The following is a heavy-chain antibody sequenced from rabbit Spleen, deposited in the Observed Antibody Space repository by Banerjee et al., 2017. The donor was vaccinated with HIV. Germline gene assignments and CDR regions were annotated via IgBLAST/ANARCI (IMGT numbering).Heavy chain of an antibody. D-gene: IGHD2-1*01. CDR2: IYTGSGST. Sequence: QSLEESGGDLVKPGASLTLTCTVSGFSFSSNWICWVRQAPGKGLEWIGCIYTGSGSTYYASWAKGRFTISKPSSTTVTLQMTRLTAADTATYFCASSQNGNSQRLFLWGQGTLVTVS. J-gene: IGHJ3*01. CDR1: GFSFSSNW. CDR3: ASSQNGNSQRLFL. V-gene: IGHV1S40*01.